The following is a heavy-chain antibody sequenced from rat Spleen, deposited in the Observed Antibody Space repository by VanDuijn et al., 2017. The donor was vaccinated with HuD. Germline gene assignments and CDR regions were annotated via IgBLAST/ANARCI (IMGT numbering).Heavy chain of an antibody. CDR3: TRAMYTTDYYYAKGYYVMDA. D-gene: IGHD1-6*01. CDR1: GFTFNSYW. Sequence: EVQLVESGGGLVQPGASLKLSCVASGFTFNSYWMSWVRQVPGKGLDWVASVTKDGGKVHYPDSVKGRFTISRDTAQNTLYLQMNSPRSEDTATYYCTRAMYTTDYYYAKGYYVMDAWGQGVMVTVSS. J-gene: IGHJ2*01. CDR2: VTKDGGKV. V-gene: IGHV5-31*01.